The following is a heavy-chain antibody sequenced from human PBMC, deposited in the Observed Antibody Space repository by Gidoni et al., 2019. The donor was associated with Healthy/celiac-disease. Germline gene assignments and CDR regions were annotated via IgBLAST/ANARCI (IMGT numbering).Heavy chain of an antibody. CDR3: AKDPSSGSPRDYFDY. CDR2: ISYDGSNK. V-gene: IGHV3-30*18. Sequence: QVQLVESGGGVVQPGRSLRLSCAASGFTFSSYGMHWVRQAPGKGLEWVAVISYDGSNKYYADSVKGRFTISRDNSKNTRYLQMNSLRAEDTAVYYCAKDPSSGSPRDYFDYWGQGTLVTVSS. J-gene: IGHJ4*02. D-gene: IGHD1-26*01. CDR1: GFTFSSYG.